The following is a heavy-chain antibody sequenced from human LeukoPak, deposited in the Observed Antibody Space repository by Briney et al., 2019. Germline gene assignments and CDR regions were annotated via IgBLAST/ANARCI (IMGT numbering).Heavy chain of an antibody. CDR3: ARDGGSTRYYYYYGMDV. J-gene: IGHJ6*02. D-gene: IGHD2-2*01. Sequence: SVKVSCKASGCTFSSYPISWLRQAPGPGLEWVGGIIPIFGTATYAQKFQGRVTITADESTSTAYMELSSLRSEDPAVYYCARDGGSTRYYYYYGMDVWGQGTTDTVSS. CDR1: GCTFSSYP. CDR2: IIPIFGTA. V-gene: IGHV1-69*01.